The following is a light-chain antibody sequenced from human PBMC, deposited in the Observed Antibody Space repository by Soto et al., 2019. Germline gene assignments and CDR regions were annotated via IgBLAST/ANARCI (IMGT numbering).Light chain of an antibody. Sequence: IVLTQSPGTLSLSPGERATLSCRASQSVTSGYLAWYQQIPGQVPRLLVYAASTRATGIPDRFSGGGSGTDFTLTIHRLEPEDFAVYYCHQHSDWPLTFGAGTRVEIK. CDR1: QSVTSGY. CDR3: HQHSDWPLT. CDR2: AAS. J-gene: IGKJ4*01. V-gene: IGKV3D-20*02.